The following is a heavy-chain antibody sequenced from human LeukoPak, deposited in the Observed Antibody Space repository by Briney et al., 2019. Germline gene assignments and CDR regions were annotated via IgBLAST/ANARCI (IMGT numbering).Heavy chain of an antibody. D-gene: IGHD3-10*01. V-gene: IGHV3-11*01. CDR3: VRDQSEYYGSGSYYLDY. J-gene: IGHJ4*02. Sequence: PGGSLGLSCAASGFTFSDYYMSWIRQAPGKGLEWVSYISSSGSTIYYADSVKGRFTISRDNAKNSLYLQMNSLRAEDTAVYYCVRDQSEYYGSGSYYLDYWGQGTLVTVSS. CDR2: ISSSGSTI. CDR1: GFTFSDYY.